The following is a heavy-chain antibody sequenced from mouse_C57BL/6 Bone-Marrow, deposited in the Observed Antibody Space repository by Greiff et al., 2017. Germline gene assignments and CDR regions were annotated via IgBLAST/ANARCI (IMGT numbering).Heavy chain of an antibody. J-gene: IGHJ4*01. V-gene: IGHV1-69*01. CDR2: IDPSDSST. Sequence: VQLKQPGAELVMPGASVKLSCKASGYTFTSYWMHWVKQRPGQGLEWIGVIDPSDSSTNYNQKFKGKSTLTVDKSSSTAYMQLSSLTSEDSAVYYCARGATVVATDYAMDYWGQGTSVTVSS. CDR1: GYTFTSYW. CDR3: ARGATVVATDYAMDY. D-gene: IGHD1-1*01.